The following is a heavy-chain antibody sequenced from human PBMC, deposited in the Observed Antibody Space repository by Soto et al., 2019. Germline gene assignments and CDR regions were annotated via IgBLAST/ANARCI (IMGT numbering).Heavy chain of an antibody. CDR1: GGTFSSYA. CDR3: ASGATYYYDSSGYYFPRAPFDY. J-gene: IGHJ4*02. Sequence: SVKVSCKASGGTFSSYAISWVRQAPGQGLEWMGGIIPIFGTANYAQKFQGRVTITADESTSTAYMELSSLRSEDTAVYYCASGATYYYDSSGYYFPRAPFDYWGQGTLVTVSS. D-gene: IGHD3-22*01. CDR2: IIPIFGTA. V-gene: IGHV1-69*13.